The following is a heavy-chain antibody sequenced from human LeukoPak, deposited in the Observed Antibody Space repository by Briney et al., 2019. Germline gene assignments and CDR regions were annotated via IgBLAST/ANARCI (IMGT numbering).Heavy chain of an antibody. CDR3: ARLTTTRTSSAFDI. CDR1: GFTFSSYW. D-gene: IGHD4-17*01. CDR2: IKQDGSEK. J-gene: IGHJ3*02. Sequence: GGSLRLSCAASGFTFSSYWMSWVRQAPGKGLEWVANIKQDGSEKYYVDSVKGRFTISRDNAKNSLYLQMNSLRAEDTAVYYCARLTTTRTSSAFDIWGQGTMVTVSS. V-gene: IGHV3-7*01.